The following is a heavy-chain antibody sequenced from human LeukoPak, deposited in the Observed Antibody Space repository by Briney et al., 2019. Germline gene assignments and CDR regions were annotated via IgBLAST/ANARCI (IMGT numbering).Heavy chain of an antibody. CDR3: ARIIVGATGIDY. CDR2: VSGSGDST. V-gene: IGHV3-23*01. Sequence: PGGSLRLSCAASGFTFSDYAMNWVRQAPGKGLAWVSGVSGSGDSTYYADSVKGRFTISRDASKNTLYLQMNSLRAEDTAVYYCARIIVGATGIDYWGQGTLVTVSS. CDR1: GFTFSDYA. D-gene: IGHD1-26*01. J-gene: IGHJ4*02.